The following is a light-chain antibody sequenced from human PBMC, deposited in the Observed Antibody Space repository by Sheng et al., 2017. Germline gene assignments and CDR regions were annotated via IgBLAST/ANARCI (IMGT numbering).Light chain of an antibody. CDR1: QSVSSN. CDR3: QQAGVPPWT. Sequence: ETVMTQSPATLSVSPGERATLSCRASQSVSSNLAWFQQKPGQAPRLLIYAASFRATGVPDRFSGSASGTDFTLTISRLEPEDFAVYYCQQAGVPPWTFGQGTKVE. CDR2: AAS. J-gene: IGKJ1*01. V-gene: IGKV3D-15*01.